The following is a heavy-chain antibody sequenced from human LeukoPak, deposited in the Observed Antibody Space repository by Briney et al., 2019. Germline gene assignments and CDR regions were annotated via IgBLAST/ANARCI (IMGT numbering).Heavy chain of an antibody. D-gene: IGHD4-17*01. Sequence: GSVRLSRAASGFTFSSYSMNWVRQARGERLEWFSSISSSSSYIYYADSVKGRFTISRDNAKNSLYLQMNSLRAEDTAVYYCARDNYGTSDYRGQGTLVTVSS. CDR2: ISSSSSYI. CDR3: ARDNYGTSDY. J-gene: IGHJ4*02. V-gene: IGHV3-21*01. CDR1: GFTFSSYS.